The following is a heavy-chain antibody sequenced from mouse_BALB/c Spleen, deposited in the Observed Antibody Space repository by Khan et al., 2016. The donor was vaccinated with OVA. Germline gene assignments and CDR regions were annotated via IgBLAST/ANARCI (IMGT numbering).Heavy chain of an antibody. CDR3: ARQPYYHYNIMDY. J-gene: IGHJ4*01. V-gene: IGHV2-6-1*01. D-gene: IGHD2-10*01. Sequence: QVQLKESGPGLAAPSQSLSITCTFSGFSLTNYGVHWVRQPPGKGLEWLVVIWSDGSTNYNSAFKSRLTITKDNSQSQVFLKMNSLQTDDTAIYFCARQPYYHYNIMDYWGQGTSVTVSS. CDR2: IWSDGST. CDR1: GFSLTNYG.